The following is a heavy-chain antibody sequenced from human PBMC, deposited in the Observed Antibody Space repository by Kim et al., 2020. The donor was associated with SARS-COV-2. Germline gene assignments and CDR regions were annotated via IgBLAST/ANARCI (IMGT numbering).Heavy chain of an antibody. D-gene: IGHD4-4*01. V-gene: IGHV4-59*13. CDR2: IYYSGST. CDR1: GGSISSYY. Sequence: SETLSLTCTVSGGSISSYYWSWIRQPPGKGLEWIGYIYYSGSTNYNPSLKSRVTISVDTSKNQFSLKLSSVTAADTAVYYCARATHDYSNFRLYYYYGMDVWGQGTTVTVSS. CDR3: ARATHDYSNFRLYYYYGMDV. J-gene: IGHJ6*02.